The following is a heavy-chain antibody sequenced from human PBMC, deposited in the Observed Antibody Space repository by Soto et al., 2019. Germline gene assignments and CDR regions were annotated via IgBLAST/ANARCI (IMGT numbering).Heavy chain of an antibody. CDR3: ARERAVAGPYYYYGMDV. V-gene: IGHV1-69*08. CDR1: GGTFSSYT. D-gene: IGHD6-19*01. CDR2: IIPILGIA. Sequence: QVQLVQSGAEVKKPGSSVKVSCKASGGTFSSYTISWVRQAPGQGLEWMGRIIPILGIANYAQKFQGRVTITADKSTSTAYVELSSLRSEDTAVYYCARERAVAGPYYYYGMDVWGQGTTVTVSS. J-gene: IGHJ6*01.